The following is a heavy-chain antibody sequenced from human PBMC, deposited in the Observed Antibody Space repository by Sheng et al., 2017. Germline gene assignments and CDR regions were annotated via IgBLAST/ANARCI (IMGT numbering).Heavy chain of an antibody. CDR2: IRSKAYGGTT. J-gene: IGHJ5*02. D-gene: IGHD3-10*01. CDR3: TRDYGSGSSDWFDP. V-gene: IGHV3-49*03. Sequence: EVQLVESGGGLVQPGRSLRLSCTASGFTFGDYAMSWFRQAPGKGLEWVGFIRSKAYGGTTEYAASVKGRFTISRDDSKSIAYLQMNSLKTEDTAVYYCTRDYGSGSSDWFDPWGQGTPGHRLL. CDR1: GFTFGDYA.